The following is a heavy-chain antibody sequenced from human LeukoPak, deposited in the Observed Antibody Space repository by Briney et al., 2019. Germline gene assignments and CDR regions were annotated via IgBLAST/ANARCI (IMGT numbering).Heavy chain of an antibody. CDR3: ARSGFGSGISFDL. J-gene: IGHJ5*02. Sequence: ASVKVSCKASGYTFTSYYMHWVRQAPGQGLEWMGWMNPNSGDTGYPQKFQGRVTMTRDTSIITAYMELSSLRSEDTAVYYCARSGFGSGISFDLWGQGTLVTVSS. CDR1: GYTFTSYY. D-gene: IGHD3-10*01. CDR2: MNPNSGDT. V-gene: IGHV1-8*02.